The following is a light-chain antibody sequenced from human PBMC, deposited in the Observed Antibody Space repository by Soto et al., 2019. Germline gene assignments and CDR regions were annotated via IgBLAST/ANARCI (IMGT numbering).Light chain of an antibody. J-gene: IGKJ1*01. CDR2: GAS. CDR3: QQYNSYST. V-gene: IGKV1-39*01. Sequence: DIQMTQSPSSLSASVGDRVIITCRASQSISSSLNWYQQKVGKVPKVLIYGASSLQSGVPSRFSGSGSGTDFTLTISSLQPDDFATYYCQQYNSYSTFGQGTRVDIK. CDR1: QSISSS.